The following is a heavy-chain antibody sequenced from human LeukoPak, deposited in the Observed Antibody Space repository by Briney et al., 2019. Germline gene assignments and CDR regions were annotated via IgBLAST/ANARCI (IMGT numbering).Heavy chain of an antibody. D-gene: IGHD1-7*01. CDR1: GFTFSSYA. J-gene: IGHJ4*02. Sequence: GGSLRLSCAASGFTFSSYAMSWVRQAPGKGLEWVSAISGSGGSTYYADSVKGRFTISRDNTKNSLYLQMNSLRAEDTAIYYCAREDDWNYEDYWGQGTLVTVSS. V-gene: IGHV3-23*01. CDR2: ISGSGGST. CDR3: AREDDWNYEDY.